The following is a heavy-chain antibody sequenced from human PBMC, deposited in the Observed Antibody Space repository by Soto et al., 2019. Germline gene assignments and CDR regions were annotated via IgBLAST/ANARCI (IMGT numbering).Heavy chain of an antibody. J-gene: IGHJ4*02. D-gene: IGHD2-2*01. Sequence: EVQLLESGGGLVQPGGSLRLSCAASGFTFSSYAMSWVRQAPGKGLEWVAAISGSGGSTYYADSVKGRFTISRDNSKKTLYLQMNSLRAEEPAVYYWAKDKYGSTQGGANWGQGTLVTVSS. CDR1: GFTFSSYA. V-gene: IGHV3-23*01. CDR2: ISGSGGST. CDR3: AKDKYGSTQGGAN.